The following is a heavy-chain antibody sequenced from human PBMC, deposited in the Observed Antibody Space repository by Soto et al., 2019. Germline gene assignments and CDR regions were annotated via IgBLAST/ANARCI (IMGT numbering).Heavy chain of an antibody. J-gene: IGHJ6*02. CDR1: CYTFTSYV. D-gene: IGHD1-26*01. CDR3: ARGGGRYYYYYYGMDV. Sequence: ASVKVSCKASCYTFTSYVISWGRQSPGQGLEWMGWISAYNGNTNYAQKLQGRVTMTTDTSTSTAYMELRSLRSDDTAVYYCARGGGRYYYYYYGMDVWGQGTTVTVSS. CDR2: ISAYNGNT. V-gene: IGHV1-18*04.